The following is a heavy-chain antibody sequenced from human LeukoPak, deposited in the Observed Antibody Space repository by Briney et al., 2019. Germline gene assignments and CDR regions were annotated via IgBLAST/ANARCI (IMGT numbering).Heavy chain of an antibody. Sequence: PGRSLRLSCAASGFTFDDYAMHWVRQAPGKGLEWVSGISWNSGSIGYADSVKGRFTISRDNAKNSLFLQMNSLRAEDTAVYYCYCAVEDYWGQGTLVTVSS. J-gene: IGHJ4*02. CDR3: YCAVEDY. V-gene: IGHV3-9*01. D-gene: IGHD2-15*01. CDR2: ISWNSGSI. CDR1: GFTFDDYA.